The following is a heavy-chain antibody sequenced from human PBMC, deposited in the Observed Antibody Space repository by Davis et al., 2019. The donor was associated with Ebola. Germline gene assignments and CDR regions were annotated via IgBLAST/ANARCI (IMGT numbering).Heavy chain of an antibody. CDR3: ARCSTTGTTGVDY. D-gene: IGHD1-1*01. V-gene: IGHV4-39*01. J-gene: IGHJ4*02. CDR2: FYASGST. CDR1: GGSINSNFHY. Sequence: SETLSLTCTVSGGSINSNFHYWGWIRQPPGKGLDWIGGFYASGSTYYNPSLKSRLTISVDTSKNQFSLKLSSVTAADTAVYYCARCSTTGTTGVDYWGQGTLVTVSS.